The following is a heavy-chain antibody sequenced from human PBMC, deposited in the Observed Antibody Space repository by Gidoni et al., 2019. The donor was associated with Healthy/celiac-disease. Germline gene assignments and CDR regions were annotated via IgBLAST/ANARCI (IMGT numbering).Heavy chain of an antibody. Sequence: QVQLQESCPGLVKPSETLSLTCTVSGCSISSYYWSWIRQPPGKGLEWIGYIYYSGSTNYNPSLKSRVTISVDTSKNQFSLKLSSVTAADTAVYYCARVGNVNDAFDIWGQGTMVTVSS. V-gene: IGHV4-59*01. D-gene: IGHD1-1*01. CDR2: IYYSGST. CDR1: GCSISSYY. CDR3: ARVGNVNDAFDI. J-gene: IGHJ3*02.